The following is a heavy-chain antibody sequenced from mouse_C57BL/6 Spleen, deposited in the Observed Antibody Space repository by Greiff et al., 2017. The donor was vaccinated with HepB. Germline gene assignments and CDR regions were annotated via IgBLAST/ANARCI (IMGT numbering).Heavy chain of an antibody. CDR1: GYTFTSYW. CDR2: IYPGSGST. V-gene: IGHV1-55*01. Sequence: QVQLQQPGAELVKPGASVKLSCKASGYTFTSYWMHWVKQRPGQGLEWIGDIYPGSGSTNYNEKFKSKATLTVDTSSSTAYMQLSSLTSEDSAVYYCARPSYLAMDYWGQGTSVTVSS. D-gene: IGHD5-5*01. J-gene: IGHJ4*01. CDR3: ARPSYLAMDY.